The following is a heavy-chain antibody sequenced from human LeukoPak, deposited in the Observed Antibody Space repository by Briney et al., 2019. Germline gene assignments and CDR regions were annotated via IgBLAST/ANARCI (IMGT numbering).Heavy chain of an antibody. CDR1: GGSISNYY. Sequence: PSETLSLTCTVSGGSISNYYWSWIRQPTGKGLEWIGYIYNSGSTNDNPSLKSTIYNPSLKSRVTISVDTSKNQFSLKLSSVTAADTAVYYCARGDYYDSSGVYFDYWGQGTLVTVSS. CDR3: ARGDYYDSSGVYFDY. CDR2: IYNSGST. V-gene: IGHV4-59*12. J-gene: IGHJ4*02. D-gene: IGHD3-22*01.